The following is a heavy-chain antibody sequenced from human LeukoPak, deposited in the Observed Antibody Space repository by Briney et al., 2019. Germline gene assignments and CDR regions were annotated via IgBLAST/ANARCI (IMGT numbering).Heavy chain of an antibody. CDR1: GFTFSSYG. Sequence: PGGSLRLSCAASGFTFSSYGMHWVRQAPGKGLEWVAVISYDGSNKYYADSVKGRFTISGDNSKNTLYLQMNSLRAEDTAVYYCAKEYCSGGSCYLDYWGQGTLVTVSS. CDR2: ISYDGSNK. J-gene: IGHJ4*02. V-gene: IGHV3-30*18. CDR3: AKEYCSGGSCYLDY. D-gene: IGHD2-15*01.